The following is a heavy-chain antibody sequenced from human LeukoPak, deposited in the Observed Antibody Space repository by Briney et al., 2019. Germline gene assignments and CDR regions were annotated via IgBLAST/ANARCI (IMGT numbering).Heavy chain of an antibody. D-gene: IGHD6-19*01. Sequence: ASVKVSCKASGYTFTSFGISWVRQAPGQGLEWMGWISAYNGNTDYAQKFQGRVTMTKDTSTSTVHMELRSLRSDDAAVYYCARERSGWPPDYWGQGTLVTVSS. J-gene: IGHJ4*02. V-gene: IGHV1-18*01. CDR2: ISAYNGNT. CDR1: GYTFTSFG. CDR3: ARERSGWPPDY.